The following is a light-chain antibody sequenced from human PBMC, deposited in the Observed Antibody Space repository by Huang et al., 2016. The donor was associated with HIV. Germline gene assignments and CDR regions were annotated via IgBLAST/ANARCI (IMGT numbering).Light chain of an antibody. J-gene: IGKJ3*01. CDR3: QHFGSSIFT. Sequence: EIVLTQSPGTLSLSPGERATLSCRASQSVNSNYLAWYQQQPGQAPRLLIHGASSRATCIPDRFSGSGSGTDFTLTISRLEPEDFAVYYCQHFGSSIFTFGPGTKVDIK. V-gene: IGKV3-20*01. CDR1: QSVNSNY. CDR2: GAS.